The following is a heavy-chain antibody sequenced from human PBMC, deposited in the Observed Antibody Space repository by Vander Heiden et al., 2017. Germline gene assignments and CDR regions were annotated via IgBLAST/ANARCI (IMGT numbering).Heavy chain of an antibody. D-gene: IGHD3-3*01. CDR1: GYSFTGYW. J-gene: IGHJ4*02. Sequence: EVQLVQSGAEVKKPGESLKISCTGSGYSFTGYWIGWVRQMPGKGLEWMGIIYPGDSDTRYSPSFQGQVTISADKSISTAYLQWSSLKASDTAMYYCARGATIFGVEYYFDYWGQGTLVTVSS. CDR3: ARGATIFGVEYYFDY. V-gene: IGHV5-51*01. CDR2: IYPGDSDT.